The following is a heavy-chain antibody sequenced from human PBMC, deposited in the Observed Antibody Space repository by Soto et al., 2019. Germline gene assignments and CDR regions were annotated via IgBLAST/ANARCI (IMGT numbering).Heavy chain of an antibody. CDR3: AKVNRGVIITGAFDY. V-gene: IGHV3-23*01. CDR2: ISGSGGST. Sequence: PGGSLRLSCAASGFTFSSYAMSWVRQAPGKGLEWVSAISGSGGSTYYADSVKGRFTISRDNSKNTLYLQMNSLRAEDTAVYYCAKVNRGVIITGAFDYWGQGTLVTVSS. D-gene: IGHD3-10*01. J-gene: IGHJ4*02. CDR1: GFTFSSYA.